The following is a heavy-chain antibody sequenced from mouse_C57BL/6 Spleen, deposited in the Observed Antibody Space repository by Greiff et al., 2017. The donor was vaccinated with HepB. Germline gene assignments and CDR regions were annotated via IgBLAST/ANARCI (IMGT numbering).Heavy chain of an antibody. V-gene: IGHV5-17*01. CDR3: ARPGDYEGVYYAMDY. D-gene: IGHD1-1*01. CDR1: GFTFSDYG. Sequence: EVKLVESGGGLVKPGGSLKLSCAASGFTFSDYGMHWVRQAPEKGLEWVAYISSGSSTIYYADTVKGRFTISRDNAKNTLFLQMTSLRSEDTAMYYCARPGDYEGVYYAMDYWGQGTSVTVSS. CDR2: ISSGSSTI. J-gene: IGHJ4*01.